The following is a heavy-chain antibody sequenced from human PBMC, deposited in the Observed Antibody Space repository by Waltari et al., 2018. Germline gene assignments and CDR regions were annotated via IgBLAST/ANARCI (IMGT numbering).Heavy chain of an antibody. CDR3: AGGLAYYYDSSGPSFDY. J-gene: IGHJ4*02. V-gene: IGHV3-53*03. D-gene: IGHD3-22*01. CDR2: IYRGGST. CDR1: GFAVSSNY. Sequence: EVQRVASGGGLLQPGGSLRLSCAASGFAVSSNYMSWVRQPQGKGLEWVSVIYRGGSTYYADSVKGRFTISRDKSKNTLYLQMNSLRAEDTAVYYCAGGLAYYYDSSGPSFDYWGQGTLVTVSS.